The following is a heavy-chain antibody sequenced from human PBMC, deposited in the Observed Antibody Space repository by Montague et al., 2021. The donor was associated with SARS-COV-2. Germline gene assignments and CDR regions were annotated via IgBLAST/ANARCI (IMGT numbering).Heavy chain of an antibody. Sequence: SETLSLTCTVSGGSISNSNYYWGWIRQPPGKGLEWIGSVYYSGNTYYNPSLRSRVSFSMDTSKNHFSLSLSSVTVADTAVYFCARQLPSYCATNKCYPYYFDGWGQGALVTVSS. CDR2: VYYSGNT. J-gene: IGHJ4*02. CDR3: ARQLPSYCATNKCYPYYFDG. D-gene: IGHD2-8*01. V-gene: IGHV4-39*01. CDR1: GGSISNSNYY.